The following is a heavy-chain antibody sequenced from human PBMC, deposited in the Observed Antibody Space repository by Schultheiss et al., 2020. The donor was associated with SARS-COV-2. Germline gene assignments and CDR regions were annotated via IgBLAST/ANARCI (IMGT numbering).Heavy chain of an antibody. Sequence: SETLSLTCTVSGGSISSGAYYWSWIRQPPGKGLEWIGYIYYSGSTNYNPSLKSRVTISVDTSKRHFSLKLTSVTAADTATYYCARAGSVGCSSTSCSYGMDVWGQGTTVTVSS. J-gene: IGHJ6*02. CDR2: IYYSGST. CDR1: GGSISSGAYY. D-gene: IGHD2-2*01. V-gene: IGHV4-61*03. CDR3: ARAGSVGCSSTSCSYGMDV.